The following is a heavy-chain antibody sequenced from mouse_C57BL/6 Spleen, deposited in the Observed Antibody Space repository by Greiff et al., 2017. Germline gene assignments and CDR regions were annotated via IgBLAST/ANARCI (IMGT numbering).Heavy chain of an antibody. J-gene: IGHJ4*01. CDR2: ISSGSSTI. V-gene: IGHV5-17*01. D-gene: IGHD1-1*01. CDR3: ARGIYYYGSSVYYAMDY. CDR1: GFTFSDYG. Sequence: EVQGVESGGGLVKPGGSLKLSCAASGFTFSDYGMHWVRQAPEKGLEWVAYISSGSSTIYYADTVKGRFTISRDNAKNTLFLQMTSLRSEDTAMYYCARGIYYYGSSVYYAMDYWGQGTSVTVSS.